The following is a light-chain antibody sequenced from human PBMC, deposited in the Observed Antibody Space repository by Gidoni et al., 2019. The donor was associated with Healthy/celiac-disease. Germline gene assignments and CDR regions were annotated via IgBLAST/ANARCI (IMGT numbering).Light chain of an antibody. V-gene: IGLV2-14*01. CDR1: SSDVGGYNY. J-gene: IGLJ2*01. Sequence: QSALTQPASVSGSPGQSITISCTGTSSDVGGYNYVSWYQQPPGKAPKLMIYEVSNRPLGVSNRFSASKSGNTASLTISGLQAEDEADYYCSSYTSSSTLVFGGGTKLTVL. CDR3: SSYTSSSTLV. CDR2: EVS.